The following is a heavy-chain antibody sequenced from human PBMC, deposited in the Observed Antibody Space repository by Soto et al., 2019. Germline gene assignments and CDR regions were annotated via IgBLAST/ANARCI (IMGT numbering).Heavy chain of an antibody. D-gene: IGHD1-7*01. V-gene: IGHV1-2*02. CDR1: GYTFTGYY. CDR3: GRGRSGELVGFY. J-gene: IGHJ4*02. CDR2: ISPKSGGT. Sequence: QVQLVQSGAEVKDSGASVKVSCKASGYTFTGYYIHWVRQAPGHGLEWVGEISPKSGGTRYAQKFQGRVTMTKDTSINTVYMELSNLSPDDTAMYYCGRGRSGELVGFYWGQGTLVTVHS.